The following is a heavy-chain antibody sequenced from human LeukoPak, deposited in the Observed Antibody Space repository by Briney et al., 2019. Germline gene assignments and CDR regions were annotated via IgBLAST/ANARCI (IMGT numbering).Heavy chain of an antibody. CDR1: GGSFSGYY. CDR3: ARVRVGGIITMIAN. V-gene: IGHV4-31*11. D-gene: IGHD3-22*01. Sequence: SETLSLTCAVYGGSFSGYYWSWIRQHPGKGLEWIGYIYYSGSTYYNPSLKSRVTISVDTSKNQFSLKLSSVTAADTAVYYCARVRVGGIITMIANWGQGTLVTVSS. J-gene: IGHJ4*02. CDR2: IYYSGST.